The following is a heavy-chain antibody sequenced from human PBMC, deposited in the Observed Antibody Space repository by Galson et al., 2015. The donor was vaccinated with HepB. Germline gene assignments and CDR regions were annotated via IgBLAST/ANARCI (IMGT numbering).Heavy chain of an antibody. V-gene: IGHV3-23*01. J-gene: IGHJ4*02. CDR3: AKDMEWLVPIYHFDY. CDR2: IRGSGGST. CDR1: GFTFSSHA. D-gene: IGHD6-19*01. Sequence: SLRLSCAASGFTFSSHAMSWVRQAPGKGLEWVAGIRGSGGSTHCADSVKGRFTISRDNSKNTLYLQMNSLIAEDTAVYYCAKDMEWLVPIYHFDYWGQGALLTVSS.